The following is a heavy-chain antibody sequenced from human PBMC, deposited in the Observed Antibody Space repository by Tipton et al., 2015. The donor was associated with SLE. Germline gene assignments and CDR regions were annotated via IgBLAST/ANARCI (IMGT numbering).Heavy chain of an antibody. J-gene: IGHJ4*02. D-gene: IGHD2-21*01. CDR3: ARDYEAEYGDYYYFDY. V-gene: IGHV3-7*01. CDR2: IKQDGSER. Sequence: GSLRLSCAASGFSFSNYWMSWVRQAPGKGLEWVANIKQDGSERYYVDSVKGRFTISRDNAKSSLYLQMNSLRAEDTAVYFCARDYEAEYGDYYYFDYWGQGTLVTVSS. CDR1: GFSFSNYW.